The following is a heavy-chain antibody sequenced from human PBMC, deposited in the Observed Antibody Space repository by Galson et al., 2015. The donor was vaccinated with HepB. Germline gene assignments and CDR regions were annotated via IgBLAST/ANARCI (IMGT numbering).Heavy chain of an antibody. CDR3: ARDDHIAVAGDFDY. CDR2: ISAYNGNT. Sequence: SCKASGYTFTSYGISWVRQAPGQGLEWMGWISAYNGNTNYAQKLQGRVTMTTDTSTSTAYMELRSLRSDDTAVYYCARDDHIAVAGDFDYWGQGTLVTVSS. CDR1: GYTFTSYG. V-gene: IGHV1-18*01. J-gene: IGHJ4*02. D-gene: IGHD6-19*01.